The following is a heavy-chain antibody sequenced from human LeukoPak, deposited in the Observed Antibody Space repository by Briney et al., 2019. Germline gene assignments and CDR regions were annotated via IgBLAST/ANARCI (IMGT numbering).Heavy chain of an antibody. Sequence: GGSLRLSCAASGFTFSNYAMNWVRQAPGKGLEWVALISYDGSNKYYADSVKGRLTISRDNSKDILYLQMNSLRTEDTAVYYCAKVSQYTSGYLGWFDPWGQGTLVTVSS. D-gene: IGHD3-22*01. CDR1: GFTFSNYA. J-gene: IGHJ5*02. V-gene: IGHV3-30*18. CDR3: AKVSQYTSGYLGWFDP. CDR2: ISYDGSNK.